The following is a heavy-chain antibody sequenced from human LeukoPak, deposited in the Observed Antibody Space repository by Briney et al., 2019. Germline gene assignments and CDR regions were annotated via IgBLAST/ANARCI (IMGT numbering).Heavy chain of an antibody. CDR1: GGSISSGSYY. CDR3: ARQSSDYYDSSAFYFGNWFDP. CDR2: IYYSGST. V-gene: IGHV4-39*01. Sequence: SETLSLTCTVSGGSISSGSYYWGWIRQPPGKGLEWIGSIYYSGSTYSNSPLKSRLTISVDTSKNQFSLKLSSVTAADTAFYYCARQSSDYYDSSAFYFGNWFDPWGQGTLVTVSS. J-gene: IGHJ5*02. D-gene: IGHD3-22*01.